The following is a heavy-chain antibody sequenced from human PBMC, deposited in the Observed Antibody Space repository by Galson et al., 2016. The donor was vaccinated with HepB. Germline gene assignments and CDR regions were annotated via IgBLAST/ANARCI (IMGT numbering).Heavy chain of an antibody. V-gene: IGHV4-39*01. CDR1: GDSITINPYY. CDR3: AKVYNSGSFYISYVDF. Sequence: SETLSLTCTVSGDSITINPYYWGWIRQPPGKGLEWIGIVYYSGTTYYNPFLKSRVAMSVDTSKNQFSLKLTSVTAADSAVYYCAKVYNSGSFYISYVDFWGRGALVTVS. J-gene: IGHJ2*01. CDR2: VYYSGTT. D-gene: IGHD3-10*01.